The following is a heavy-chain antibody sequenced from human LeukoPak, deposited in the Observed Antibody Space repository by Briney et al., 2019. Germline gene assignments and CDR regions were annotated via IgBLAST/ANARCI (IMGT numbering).Heavy chain of an antibody. CDR1: GFTFSSYA. D-gene: IGHD3-3*01. CDR2: ISYDGSNK. Sequence: PGGSLRLSCAASGFTFSSYAMHWVRQAPGKGLEWVAVISYDGSNKYYADSVKGRFTISRDNSKNTLYLQMNSLRAEDTAVYYCARATTIFGVVSLDYWGQGTLVTVSS. CDR3: ARATTIFGVVSLDY. J-gene: IGHJ4*02. V-gene: IGHV3-30-3*01.